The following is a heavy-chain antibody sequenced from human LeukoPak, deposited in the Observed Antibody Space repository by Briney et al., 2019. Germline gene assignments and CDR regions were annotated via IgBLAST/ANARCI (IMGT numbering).Heavy chain of an antibody. CDR1: GGSISSGDYY. Sequence: SQTLSLTCTVSGGSISSGDYYWSWIRQPPGKGLEWIGYIYYSGSTYYNPSLKSRVTISVDTSKNQFSLKLSSVTAADTAVYYCARDGYNLDYYYYMDVWGKGTTVTVSS. J-gene: IGHJ6*03. CDR2: IYYSGST. V-gene: IGHV4-30-4*08. D-gene: IGHD5-24*01. CDR3: ARDGYNLDYYYYMDV.